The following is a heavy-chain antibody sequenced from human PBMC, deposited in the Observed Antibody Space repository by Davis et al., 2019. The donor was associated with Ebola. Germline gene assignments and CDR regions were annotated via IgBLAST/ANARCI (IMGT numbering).Heavy chain of an antibody. CDR2: IYYSGST. J-gene: IGHJ4*02. CDR3: ARYATRPPGYSSSLRFDY. V-gene: IGHV4-31*03. D-gene: IGHD6-6*01. Sequence: PSETLSLTCTVSGGSISSGGYYWSWIRQHPGKGLEWIGYIYYSGSTYYNPSLKSRVTISVDTSKNQFSLKLSSVTAADTAIYYCARYATRPPGYSSSLRFDYWGQGTLVTSPQ. CDR1: GGSISSGGYY.